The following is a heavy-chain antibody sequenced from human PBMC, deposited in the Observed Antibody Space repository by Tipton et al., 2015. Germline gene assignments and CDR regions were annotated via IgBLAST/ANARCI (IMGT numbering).Heavy chain of an antibody. CDR3: ARDLEHGMDV. D-gene: IGHD3-3*01. J-gene: IGHJ6*02. Sequence: TLSLTCSVSSDSISKYYWSWIRQPPGKGLEWIGYISYTETSHYNPSLKSRVTISVDTSKNEFSLKLRSVTAADTAVYYCARDLEHGMDVWGQGTTVTVSS. V-gene: IGHV4-59*01. CDR1: SDSISKYY. CDR2: ISYTETS.